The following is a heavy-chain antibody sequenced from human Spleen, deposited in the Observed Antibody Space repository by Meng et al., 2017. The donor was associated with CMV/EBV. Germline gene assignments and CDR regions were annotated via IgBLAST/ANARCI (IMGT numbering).Heavy chain of an antibody. J-gene: IGHJ5*02. CDR1: GFTFSSYA. CDR3: TRDAPNCFDP. CDR2: ISGTGTTI. Sequence: GESLKISCAVSGFTFSSYAMNWVRQAPGKGLEWISYISGTGTTISYADSVKGRFTISRDNADNSLYLQMNGLRAEDTAVYYCTRDAPNCFDPWGQGTLVTVSS. V-gene: IGHV3-48*03. D-gene: IGHD2-21*01.